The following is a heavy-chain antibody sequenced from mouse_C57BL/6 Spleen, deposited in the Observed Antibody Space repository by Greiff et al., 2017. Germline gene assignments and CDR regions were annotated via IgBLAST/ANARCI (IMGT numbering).Heavy chain of an antibody. V-gene: IGHV5-17*01. CDR2: ISSGSSTI. D-gene: IGHD1-1*01. Sequence: EVMLVESGGGLVKLGGSLKLSCAASGFTFSDYGMHWVRQAPEKGLEWFAYISSGSSTIYYADTVKGRFTISRDNAKNTLFLQMTSLRSEDTAMYYCARDYGSSGAMDYWGQGTSVTVSS. CDR3: ARDYGSSGAMDY. CDR1: GFTFSDYG. J-gene: IGHJ4*01.